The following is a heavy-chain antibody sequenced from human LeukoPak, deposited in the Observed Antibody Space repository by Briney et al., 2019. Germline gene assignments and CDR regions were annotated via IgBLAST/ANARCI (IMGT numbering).Heavy chain of an antibody. CDR2: ISRDGTNK. CDR1: GFDFSNYG. J-gene: IGHJ4*02. Sequence: GGSLRLSCAASGFDFSNYGIHWVRQAPGKRLEWVALISRDGTNKFYADSVKGRFAISRDNSQDTLYLQMNSLRTEDSAIYYFNSYLYFWSNIFDYWGQGTLVTV. V-gene: IGHV3-30*03. CDR3: NSYLYFWSNIFDY. D-gene: IGHD3-16*01.